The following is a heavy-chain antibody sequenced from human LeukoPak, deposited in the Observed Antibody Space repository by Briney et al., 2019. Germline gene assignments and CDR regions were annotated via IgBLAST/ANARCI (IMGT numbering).Heavy chain of an antibody. CDR3: AKAYSSGWACFDY. Sequence: PGGSLRLSCADSGLTFSTYAMSWVRQAPGKGLEWVSSITGSGGSTYYADSVRGRFTISRDNSKNSLYLQMNSLSAEDTAEYYCAKAYSSGWACFDYWGQGALVTVSA. CDR1: GLTFSTYA. CDR2: ITGSGGST. V-gene: IGHV3-23*01. D-gene: IGHD6-19*01. J-gene: IGHJ4*02.